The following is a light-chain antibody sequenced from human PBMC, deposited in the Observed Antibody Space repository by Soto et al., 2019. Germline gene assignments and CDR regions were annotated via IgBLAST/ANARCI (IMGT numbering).Light chain of an antibody. CDR1: SSNIGAGYD. CDR3: QSYDSSLSAL. J-gene: IGLJ2*01. CDR2: GNT. V-gene: IGLV1-40*01. Sequence: QSVLTQPPSVSGAPGQRVTISCTGSSSNIGAGYDVHWYQQLPGTAPKLLIYGNTNRPSGVPDRFSGSKSSTSASPAITGLQAEDEADYYCQSYDSSLSALFGGGTKVTVL.